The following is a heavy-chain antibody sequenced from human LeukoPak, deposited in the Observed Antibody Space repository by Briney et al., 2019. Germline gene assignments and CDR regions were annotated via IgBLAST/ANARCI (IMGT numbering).Heavy chain of an antibody. CDR2: IKEDGSQK. CDR3: ARLGYCSSTSCGGYFDY. CDR1: GFTFSSYW. D-gene: IGHD2-2*01. J-gene: IGHJ4*02. V-gene: IGHV3-7*01. Sequence: PGGSLRLSCAASGFTFSSYWMSWVRQAPGKGLEWVANIKEDGSQKNYVDSVKGRFTISRDNAKNSLYLQMNSLRGEDTAVYYCARLGYCSSTSCGGYFDYWGQGNLVTVSS.